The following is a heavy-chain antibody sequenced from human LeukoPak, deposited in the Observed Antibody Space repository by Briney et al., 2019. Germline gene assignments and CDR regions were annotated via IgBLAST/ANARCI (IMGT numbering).Heavy chain of an antibody. CDR3: VTKLYVSHHTHAFDI. J-gene: IGHJ3*02. CDR2: ISGSGTTI. CDR1: RFTFSNYP. V-gene: IGHV3-23*01. Sequence: GGSLRLSCTASRFTFSNYPINFVRQAPGKGLDWVSAISGSGTTIYYADAVRGRFTISRDNSKNTVYLQMNSLRAEDTALYYCVTKLYVSHHTHAFDIWGQGTMVTVSP. D-gene: IGHD3-16*01.